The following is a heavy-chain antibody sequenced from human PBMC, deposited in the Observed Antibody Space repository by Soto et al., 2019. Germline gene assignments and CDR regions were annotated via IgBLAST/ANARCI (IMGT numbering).Heavy chain of an antibody. CDR1: GGSFSGYY. J-gene: IGHJ4*02. V-gene: IGHV4-34*01. Sequence: SETLSLTCAVYGGSFSGYYWSWIRQPPGKGLEWIGEINHNGSTNYNPSLKSRVTISVDTSKNQFSLKLSYVTAADTAVYYRARGAGFGELLPFDYWGQGTLVTVSS. CDR2: INHNGST. CDR3: ARGAGFGELLPFDY. D-gene: IGHD3-10*01.